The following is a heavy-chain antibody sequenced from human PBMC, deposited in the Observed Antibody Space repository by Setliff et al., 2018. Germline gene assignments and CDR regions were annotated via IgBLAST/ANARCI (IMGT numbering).Heavy chain of an antibody. Sequence: GSLRLSCAASGFTFSTPWMNWVRPAPGKGLEWVGRIKGKNDGATTDYAAPVKGRFTISRDDSKNPLYLHKNSLQTEDTAVYYCNAVVAKLGATITDYWGQGALVTVSS. CDR1: GFTFSTPW. CDR2: IKGKNDGATT. J-gene: IGHJ4*02. V-gene: IGHV3-15*07. CDR3: NAVVAKLGATITDY. D-gene: IGHD1-26*01.